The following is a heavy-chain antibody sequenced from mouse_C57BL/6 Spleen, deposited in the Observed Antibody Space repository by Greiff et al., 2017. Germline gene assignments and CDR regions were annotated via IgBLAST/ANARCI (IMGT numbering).Heavy chain of an antibody. V-gene: IGHV3-6*01. CDR3: ARTGLFDY. CDR2: ISYDGSN. D-gene: IGHD4-1*01. Sequence: ESGPGLVKPSQSLSLTCSVTGYSITSGYYWNWIRQFPGNKLEWMGYISYDGSNNYNPSLKNRISITRDTSKNQFSLKLNSVTTEDTATYYCARTGLFDYWGQGTTLTVSS. CDR1: GYSITSGYY. J-gene: IGHJ2*01.